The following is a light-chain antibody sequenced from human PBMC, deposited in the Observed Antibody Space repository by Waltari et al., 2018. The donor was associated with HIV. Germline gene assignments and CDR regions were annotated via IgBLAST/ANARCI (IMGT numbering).Light chain of an antibody. Sequence: DINMTQSPSYLSASVGDRVTITCRASQNIINYLNWYHQSPGKAPKLLIFHASALQNGVSSRFSGSGSGTEFTLSIAGLQPGDFGTYSCQQTFSPPRTFGPGT. V-gene: IGKV1-39*01. J-gene: IGKJ3*01. CDR1: QNIINY. CDR3: QQTFSPPRT. CDR2: HAS.